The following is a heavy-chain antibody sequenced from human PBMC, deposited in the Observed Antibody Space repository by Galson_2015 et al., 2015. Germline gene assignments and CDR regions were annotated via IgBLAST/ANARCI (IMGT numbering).Heavy chain of an antibody. D-gene: IGHD3-3*01. CDR1: GFSLSTSGVG. V-gene: IGHV2-5*02. J-gene: IGHJ5*02. CDR2: IYWDDDK. CDR3: AHRRADYDFWSGGAENWFDP. Sequence: LVKPTQTLTLTCTFSGFSLSTSGVGVGWIRQPPGKALEWLALIYWDDDKRYSPSLKSRLTITKDTSKNQVVLTMTNMDPVDTATYYCAHRRADYDFWSGGAENWFDPWGQGTLVTVSS.